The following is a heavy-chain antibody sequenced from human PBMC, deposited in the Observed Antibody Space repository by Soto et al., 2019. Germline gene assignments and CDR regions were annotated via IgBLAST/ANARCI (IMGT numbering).Heavy chain of an antibody. CDR1: GGSISIGPYS. CDR2: FYYSEST. V-gene: IGHV4-39*01. D-gene: IGHD2-2*01. J-gene: IGHJ6*04. CDR3: ARLGGYCSSTSCYGYYGMDV. Sequence: QLQLQESGPGLVKPSETLSLTCTVSGGSISIGPYSWGWIRQPPGEGLEWIGTFYYSESTYYNPSLESRVTISVDTSKNQFSLKLRSVTVADKAVYYCARLGGYCSSTSCYGYYGMDVWGKGTTVTVSS.